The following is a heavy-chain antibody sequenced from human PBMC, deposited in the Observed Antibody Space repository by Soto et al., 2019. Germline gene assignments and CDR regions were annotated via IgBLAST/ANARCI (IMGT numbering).Heavy chain of an antibody. D-gene: IGHD2-8*01. Sequence: QVQLVQSGAEVKKPGASVKVSCKASGYTFTSYDINWVRQATGQGLEWMGWMNPNSGNTGYAQKFQGRVTVTRNTSKSTAYMEPGSPRAAATAVYYCARGARYGVHHCYYYGMDVWGQGTTATVSS. CDR3: ARGARYGVHHCYYYGMDV. V-gene: IGHV1-8*01. CDR2: MNPNSGNT. J-gene: IGHJ6*02. CDR1: GYTFTSYD.